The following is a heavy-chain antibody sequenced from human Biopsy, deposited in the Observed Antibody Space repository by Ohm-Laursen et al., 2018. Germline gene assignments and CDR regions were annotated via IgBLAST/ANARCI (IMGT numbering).Heavy chain of an antibody. V-gene: IGHV3-21*01. D-gene: IGHD6-6*01. CDR1: GFSVSSYD. CDR3: ARDSSRRAREGGMDV. CDR2: ISETSSHI. Sequence: SLRLSCAASGFSVSSYDMSWVRQAPGKGLEWISYISETSSHIYDADSVRGRSTVARDIAKNSLYLQLNSLRVEDTTVYYCARDSSRRAREGGMDVWGQGTTVTVSS. J-gene: IGHJ6*02.